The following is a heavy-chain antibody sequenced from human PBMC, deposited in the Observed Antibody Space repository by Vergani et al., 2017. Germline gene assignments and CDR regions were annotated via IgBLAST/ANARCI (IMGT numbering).Heavy chain of an antibody. J-gene: IGHJ4*02. V-gene: IGHV3-23*04. CDR2: ISGGGGST. D-gene: IGHD1-26*01. CDR1: GFPFSSYA. CDR3: ARGRWELLSPFDY. Sequence: EVQLVESGGGLVKPGGSLRLSCAASGFPFSSYAMSWVRQAPGKGLEWVSAISGGGGSTYYADSVKGRFTISRDNSKNTLYLQMNSLRAEDTAVCYCARGRWELLSPFDYWGQGTLVTVSS.